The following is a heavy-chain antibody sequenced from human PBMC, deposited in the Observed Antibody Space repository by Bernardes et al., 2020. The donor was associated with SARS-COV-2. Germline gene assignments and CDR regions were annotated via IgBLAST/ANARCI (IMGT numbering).Heavy chain of an antibody. CDR3: AKGAVAASNFFYGMDV. CDR2: ISVGGGST. J-gene: IGHJ6*02. D-gene: IGHD6-19*01. Sequence: GGSLRLSRAASGFTFNTYGMSWVRQAPGKGLEWVSDISVGGGSTYYADSVKGRFTISRDNSKNTLDLQMNSLRAEDTAVYFCAKGAVAASNFFYGMDVWGQGTTVTVSS. V-gene: IGHV3-23*01. CDR1: GFTFNTYG.